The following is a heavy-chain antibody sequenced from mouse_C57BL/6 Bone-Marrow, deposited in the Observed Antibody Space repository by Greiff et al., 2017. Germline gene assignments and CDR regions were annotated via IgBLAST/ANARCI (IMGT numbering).Heavy chain of an antibody. D-gene: IGHD2-1*01. V-gene: IGHV2-9-1*01. J-gene: IGHJ4*01. CDR1: GFSLTSYA. CDR2: IWTGGGT. CDR3: ARKGVGYGNFYAMDY. Sequence: VKLMESGPGLVAPSQSLSITCTVSGFSLTSYAISWVRQPPGKGLEWLGVIWTGGGTNYNSALKSRLSISKDNSKSQVFLKMNSLQTDDTASYYCARKGVGYGNFYAMDYWGQGTSVTVSS.